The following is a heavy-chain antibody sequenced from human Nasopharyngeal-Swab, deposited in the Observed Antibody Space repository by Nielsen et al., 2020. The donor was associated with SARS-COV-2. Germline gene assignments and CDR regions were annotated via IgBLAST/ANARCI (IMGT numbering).Heavy chain of an antibody. Sequence: GESLKISCAASGFSFSSYSMHWVRQAPGKGLEWVAVMSNDGTNEYYVDSVKGRFSISRDNSKDTAYLQMASLKPEDTAVYYCARDRGSIFWSGYSFDYWGQGILVTVSS. J-gene: IGHJ4*02. V-gene: IGHV3-30-3*01. CDR2: MSNDGTNE. CDR3: ARDRGSIFWSGYSFDY. D-gene: IGHD3/OR15-3a*01. CDR1: GFSFSSYS.